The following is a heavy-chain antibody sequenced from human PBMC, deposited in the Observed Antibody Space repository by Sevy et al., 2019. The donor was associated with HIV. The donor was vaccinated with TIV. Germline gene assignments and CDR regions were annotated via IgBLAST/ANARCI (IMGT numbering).Heavy chain of an antibody. V-gene: IGHV4-38-2*01. CDR3: AARRHYYDSSGYYLDY. J-gene: IGHJ4*02. D-gene: IGHD3-22*01. Sequence: SETLSLTCAVSGYSISSGYYWGWIRQPPGKGLEWIGSIYHSGSTYYNPSLKSRVTISVDTSKNQFSLKLSSVTAADTAGYYCAARRHYYDSSGYYLDYWGQGTLVTVSS. CDR2: IYHSGST. CDR1: GYSISSGYY.